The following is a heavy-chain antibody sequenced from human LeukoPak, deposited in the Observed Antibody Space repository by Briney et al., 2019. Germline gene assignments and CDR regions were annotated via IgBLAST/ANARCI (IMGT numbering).Heavy chain of an antibody. CDR1: GYTFTSYG. D-gene: IGHD2-15*01. V-gene: IGHV1-18*01. J-gene: IGHJ3*02. CDR3: AGLPALGYCSGGSCYYAFDI. Sequence: ASVKVSCKASGYTFTSYGISWVRQAPGQGLEWMGWISAYNGNTNYAQKLQGRVTMTTDTSTSTAYMELSSLRSEDTAVYYCAGLPALGYCSGGSCYYAFDIWGQGTMVTVSS. CDR2: ISAYNGNT.